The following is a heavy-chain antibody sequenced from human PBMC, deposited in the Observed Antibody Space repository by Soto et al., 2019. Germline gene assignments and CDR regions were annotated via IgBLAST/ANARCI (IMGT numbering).Heavy chain of an antibody. CDR3: ARMGGYYRRYYYYYGMDV. Sequence: RASVKVSCKASGYTFTSYGISWVRQAPGQGLEWMGWISAYNGNTNYAQKLQGRVTMTTDTSTSTAYMELRSLRSDDTAVYYCARMGGYYRRYYYYYGMDVWGQGTTVTVSS. CDR1: GYTFTSYG. J-gene: IGHJ6*02. D-gene: IGHD3-3*01. V-gene: IGHV1-18*01. CDR2: ISAYNGNT.